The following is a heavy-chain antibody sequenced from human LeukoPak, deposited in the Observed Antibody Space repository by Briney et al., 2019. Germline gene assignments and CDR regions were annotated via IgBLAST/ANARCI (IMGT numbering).Heavy chain of an antibody. V-gene: IGHV1-18*01. CDR3: AGGDSITIFGVVTFEYFQH. J-gene: IGHJ1*01. CDR1: GYTFTSYG. CDR2: ISAYNGNT. D-gene: IGHD3-3*01. Sequence: ASVKVSCKASGYTFTSYGISWVRQAPGQGLEWMGWISAYNGNTNYAQKLQGRVTMTTDTSTSTAYMELRSLRSDDTAVYYCAGGDSITIFGVVTFEYFQHWGQGTLVTVSS.